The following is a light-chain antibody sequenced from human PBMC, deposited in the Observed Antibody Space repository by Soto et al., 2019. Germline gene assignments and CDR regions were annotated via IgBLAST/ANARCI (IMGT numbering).Light chain of an antibody. CDR2: VAS. V-gene: IGKV3-11*01. Sequence: EIVLTQSPATLSLSPGERATLSCRASQSVSSYLAWYQQKPGQAPRLLIYVASNRATGIPARFSGSGSGTDFTLTISSLEPEDFAVYYCQQRGNWPPITFGQGTRLEIK. J-gene: IGKJ5*01. CDR3: QQRGNWPPIT. CDR1: QSVSSY.